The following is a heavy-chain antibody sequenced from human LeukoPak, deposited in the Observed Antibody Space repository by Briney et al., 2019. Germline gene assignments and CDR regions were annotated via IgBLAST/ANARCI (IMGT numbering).Heavy chain of an antibody. CDR1: GFTFSSYW. J-gene: IGHJ4*02. CDR3: VREGAYSTSSPAGY. CDR2: INQDGSEK. D-gene: IGHD6-6*01. V-gene: IGHV3-7*01. Sequence: GGSLRLSCAASGFTFSSYWISWVRQAPGKRLEWVANINQDGSEKYYVDSVKGRFIISRDNARNSLFLQMNILTAEDTAIYYCVREGAYSTSSPAGYWGQGTLVSVSS.